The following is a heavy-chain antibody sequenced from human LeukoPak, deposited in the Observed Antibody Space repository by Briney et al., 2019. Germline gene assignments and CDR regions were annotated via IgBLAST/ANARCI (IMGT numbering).Heavy chain of an antibody. J-gene: IGHJ4*02. CDR2: ISGSGGST. CDR1: GFTFSSYG. Sequence: SGGSLRLSCAASGFTFSSYGMSWVRQAPGKGLEWVSAISGSGGSTYYADSVKGRFTISRDNSKNTLYLQMNSLRAEDTAVYYCARYDLFTRPQDYWGQGTLVTVSS. CDR3: ARYDLFTRPQDY. D-gene: IGHD3-9*01. V-gene: IGHV3-23*01.